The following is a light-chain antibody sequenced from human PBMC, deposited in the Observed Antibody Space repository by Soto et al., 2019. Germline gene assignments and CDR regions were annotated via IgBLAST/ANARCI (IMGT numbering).Light chain of an antibody. CDR2: DVS. Sequence: QSALTQPASVSGSPGQSITISCTGTSSDVGGYNYVSWYQQHPGKAPKLMIYDVSNRPAGVSNRFSGSKSGNTASLTIAGLQAEDEADYYGSSYTSSSTPVVFGGVTQLTVL. CDR1: SSDVGGYNY. V-gene: IGLV2-14*01. J-gene: IGLJ2*01. CDR3: SSYTSSSTPVV.